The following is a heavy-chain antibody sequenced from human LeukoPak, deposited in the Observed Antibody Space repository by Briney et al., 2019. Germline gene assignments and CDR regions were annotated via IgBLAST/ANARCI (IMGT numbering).Heavy chain of an antibody. CDR2: IDANNGDT. CDR1: GYTFRVNC. D-gene: IGHD4-11*01. Sequence: AASVTLSFKASGYTFRVNCIHWRRQAPGQGLEWMGWIDANNGDTKSAQKFQGRVTMSRDTSISTAYMDLSSLSPDDAAVYYCARDPSSVTLYFFDYWGQGTLVTVSS. V-gene: IGHV1-2*02. CDR3: ARDPSSVTLYFFDY. J-gene: IGHJ4*02.